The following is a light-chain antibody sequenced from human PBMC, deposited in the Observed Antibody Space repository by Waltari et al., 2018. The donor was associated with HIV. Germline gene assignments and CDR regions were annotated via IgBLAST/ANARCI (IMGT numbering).Light chain of an antibody. J-gene: IGKJ4*01. Sequence: IVMTQSPATLSVSPGERATISCRASENVIINLDWYQQKPGQPPRLLLFGASTRATDIPARFSGSGSGTEFTLTINSLQPEDSAIYYCQQYGKWPHNFGGGTKVEVK. V-gene: IGKV3-15*01. CDR2: GAS. CDR3: QQYGKWPHN. CDR1: ENVIIN.